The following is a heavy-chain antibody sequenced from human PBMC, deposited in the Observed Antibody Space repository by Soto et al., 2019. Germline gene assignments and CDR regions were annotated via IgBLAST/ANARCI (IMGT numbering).Heavy chain of an antibody. CDR3: ARGPYGDYKDFYEFLKIGN. Sequence: QVQLVESGGGVVQPGRSLRLSCAASGFTFSSYGMHWVRQAPGKGLEWVAVIWYDGSNKYYADSVKGRFTISRDNSKNTLYLQMNSLRAEDTAVYYCARGPYGDYKDFYEFLKIGNWGQGTLVTVSS. CDR2: IWYDGSNK. D-gene: IGHD4-17*01. J-gene: IGHJ4*02. V-gene: IGHV3-33*01. CDR1: GFTFSSYG.